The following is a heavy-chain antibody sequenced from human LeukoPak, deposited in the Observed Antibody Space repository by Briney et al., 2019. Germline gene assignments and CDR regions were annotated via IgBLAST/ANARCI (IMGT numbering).Heavy chain of an antibody. CDR2: INPKSGGT. J-gene: IGHJ4*02. D-gene: IGHD5-12*01. CDR1: GYATDYY. CDR3: AYYDYNIYPY. Sequence: ASVKVSCKASGYATDYYIHWVRQAPGQGLEWMGWINPKSGGTIYARNFRGRVTMTRDTSIATVYLELRSLRSDDAAVYYCAYYDYNIYPYWGQGTLVTVSS. V-gene: IGHV1-2*02.